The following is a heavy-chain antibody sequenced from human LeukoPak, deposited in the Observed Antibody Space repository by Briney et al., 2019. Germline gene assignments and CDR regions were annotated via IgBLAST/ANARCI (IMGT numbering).Heavy chain of an antibody. CDR2: ISSSGSTI. J-gene: IGHJ4*02. CDR1: GFTFSDYY. D-gene: IGHD6-19*01. Sequence: GGSLRLSCAASGFTFSDYYMSWIRQAPGKGLEWVSYISSSGSTIYYADSVKGRFTISRDNALYLQMNSLRAEDTAVYYCARGGYSSGLFDYWGQGTLVTVSS. V-gene: IGHV3-11*04. CDR3: ARGGYSSGLFDY.